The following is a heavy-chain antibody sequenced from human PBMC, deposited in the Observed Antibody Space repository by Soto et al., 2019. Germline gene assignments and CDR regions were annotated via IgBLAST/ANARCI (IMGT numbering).Heavy chain of an antibody. CDR2: FDPENGER. Sequence: ASVKVSCKGSGYTLIELSMHWVRQAPGKGLEWMGRFDPENGERIYAQKFQGRVTMTEDTSTDTAYMELSSLRSEDTAVYYCATDHQWLGDYYYGMDVWGQGTTVIVS. V-gene: IGHV1-24*01. CDR1: GYTLIELS. J-gene: IGHJ6*02. D-gene: IGHD6-19*01. CDR3: ATDHQWLGDYYYGMDV.